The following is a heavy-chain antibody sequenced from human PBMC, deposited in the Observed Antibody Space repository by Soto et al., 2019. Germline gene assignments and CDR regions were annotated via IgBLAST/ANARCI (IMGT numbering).Heavy chain of an antibody. J-gene: IGHJ4*02. CDR2: ISYDGSNK. V-gene: IGHV3-30*18. CDR3: AKETWDYIWGSYRPYDY. D-gene: IGHD3-16*02. CDR1: GFTFSSYG. Sequence: QVQLVESGGGVVQPGRSLRLSCAASGFTFSSYGMHWVRQAPGKGLEWVAVISYDGSNKYYADSVKGRFTISRDNSKNTLDLQMNSLRAEDTAVYYCAKETWDYIWGSYRPYDYWGQGTLVTVSS.